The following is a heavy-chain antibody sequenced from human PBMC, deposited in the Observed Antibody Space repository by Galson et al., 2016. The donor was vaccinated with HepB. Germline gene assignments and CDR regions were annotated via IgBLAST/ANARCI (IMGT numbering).Heavy chain of an antibody. J-gene: IGHJ5*02. CDR3: VRDDYGPDWFDP. CDR2: ITGSGDTP. V-gene: IGHV3-23*01. D-gene: IGHD4/OR15-4a*01. CDR1: GFSFSTSG. Sequence: SLRLSCAASGFSFSTSGMSWVRQTPGRGLEWVSGITGSGDTPHYADSVKGRFTISRHNSKNTLYLYMHSLRGEDKAVYYCVRDDYGPDWFDPRSQGTQVTVSS.